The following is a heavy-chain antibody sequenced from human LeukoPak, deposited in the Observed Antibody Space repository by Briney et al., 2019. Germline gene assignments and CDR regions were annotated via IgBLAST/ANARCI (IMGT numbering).Heavy chain of an antibody. CDR3: SRTRYSSGGAYYYGLDV. CDR2: TYYRSKWFD. CDR1: GDSVSSNNAA. D-gene: IGHD6-19*01. Sequence: SQTLSLTCAISGDSVSSNNAAWNWIRQSPSRGLEWLGRTYYRSKWFDDYAVSVKSRITINPDTSKNQVSLHLNSVTPEDTAVYSCSRTRYSSGGAYYYGLDVWGQGTTVIVSS. J-gene: IGHJ6*02. V-gene: IGHV6-1*01.